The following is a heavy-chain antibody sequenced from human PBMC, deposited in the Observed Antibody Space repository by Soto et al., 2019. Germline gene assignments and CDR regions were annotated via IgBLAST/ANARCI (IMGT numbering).Heavy chain of an antibody. J-gene: IGHJ6*02. CDR2: IYYSGST. V-gene: IGHV4-30-4*01. CDR3: ARDPDSNNYYYYGMDV. Sequence: SETLSLTCAVYGGSFSGYYWSWILQPPGKGLEWIGYIYYSGSTYYNPSLKSRVTISVDTSKKQFSLKLSSVTAAEKAVYYCARDPDSNNYYYYGMDVWGQGITVTVSS. CDR1: GGSFSGYY. D-gene: IGHD4-4*01.